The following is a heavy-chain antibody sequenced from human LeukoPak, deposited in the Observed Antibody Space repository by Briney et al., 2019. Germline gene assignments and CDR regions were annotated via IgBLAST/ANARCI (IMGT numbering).Heavy chain of an antibody. Sequence: PGGSLRLSCAASGFAFSSYSMNWVRQAPGKGLEWVSSISSSSSYIYYADSVKGRFTISRDNAKNSLYLQMNSLRAEDTAVYYRARAGEGSGRPAYYSYYMDVWGKGTTVTVSS. J-gene: IGHJ6*03. V-gene: IGHV3-21*01. CDR1: GFAFSSYS. CDR3: ARAGEGSGRPAYYSYYMDV. D-gene: IGHD3-10*01. CDR2: ISSSSSYI.